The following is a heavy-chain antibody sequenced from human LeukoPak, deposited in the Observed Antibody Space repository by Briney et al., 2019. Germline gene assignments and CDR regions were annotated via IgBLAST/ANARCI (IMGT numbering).Heavy chain of an antibody. Sequence: SETLSLTCTVSGGSVSSDSYYWSWIRQPPGKGLEWIGYIYYSGSTNYNPSLRSRVTISVDTSKNQFSLKLSSVTAADTAVYYCARDPGDTSALGFDSWGQGTLVTVSS. D-gene: IGHD3-16*01. V-gene: IGHV4-61*01. CDR3: ARDPGDTSALGFDS. CDR2: IYYSGST. CDR1: GGSVSSDSYY. J-gene: IGHJ4*02.